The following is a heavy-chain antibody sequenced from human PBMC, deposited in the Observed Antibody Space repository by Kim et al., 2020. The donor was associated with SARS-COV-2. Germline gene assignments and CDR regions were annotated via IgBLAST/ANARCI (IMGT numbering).Heavy chain of an antibody. Sequence: TNYNPSLKSRVTISVDTSKNQFSLKLSSVTAADTAVYYCARAGRSIALDYWGQGTLVTVSS. CDR3: ARAGRSIALDY. D-gene: IGHD6-6*01. CDR2: T. V-gene: IGHV4-34*01. J-gene: IGHJ4*02.